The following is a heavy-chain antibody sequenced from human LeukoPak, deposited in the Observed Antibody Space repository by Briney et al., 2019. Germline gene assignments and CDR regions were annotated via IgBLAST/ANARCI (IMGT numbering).Heavy chain of an antibody. CDR1: GGAFSSYA. CDR2: IIPIFGTA. J-gene: IGHJ4*02. V-gene: IGHV1-69*01. Sequence: SVKVSCKASGGAFSSYAISWVRQAPGQGLEWMGGIIPIFGTANYAQKFQGRVTITADESTSTAYMELSSLRSEDTAVYYCARCLGGSCYLFDYWGQGTLVTVSS. D-gene: IGHD2-15*01. CDR3: ARCLGGSCYLFDY.